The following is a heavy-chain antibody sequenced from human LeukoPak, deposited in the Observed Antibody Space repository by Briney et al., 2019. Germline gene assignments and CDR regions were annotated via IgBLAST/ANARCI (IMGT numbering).Heavy chain of an antibody. V-gene: IGHV4-39*01. D-gene: IGHD4-11*01. Sequence: SETLSLICEVSGVYISTSDSFWGWIRQPPGKGLVWSGSFYNSGSTYYSPSLTSRVTMSADTSKNRFSLRLSSVTAADTAVYFCARQSEDLLQAFDSWGQGTLVTVSS. CDR3: ARQSEDLLQAFDS. CDR2: FYNSGST. CDR1: GVYISTSDSF. J-gene: IGHJ4*02.